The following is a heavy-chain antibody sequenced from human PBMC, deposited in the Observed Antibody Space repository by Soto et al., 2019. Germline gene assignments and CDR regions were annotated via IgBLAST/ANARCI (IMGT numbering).Heavy chain of an antibody. CDR3: ARPGVVPAAIAYYGMDV. V-gene: IGHV1-69*01. CDR1: GDTFSSYA. CDR2: IIPIFGTA. D-gene: IGHD2-2*01. J-gene: IGHJ6*02. Sequence: QVQLVQSGAEVKKPGSSVKVSCKASGDTFSSYAISWVRQAPGQGLEWMGGIIPIFGTANYAQKFQGRVTITADESTSTAYMELSSLRSEDTAVYYCARPGVVPAAIAYYGMDVWGQGTTVTVSS.